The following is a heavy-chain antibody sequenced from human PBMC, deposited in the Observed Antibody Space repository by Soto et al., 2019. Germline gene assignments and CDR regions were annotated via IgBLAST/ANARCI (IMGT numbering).Heavy chain of an antibody. CDR1: GGSINNYY. CDR2: IHYSGTT. Sequence: PSGTLSLTCTVSGGSINNYYCNWVRQPPGKGLEWIGSIHYSGTTHYNPSLESRVTISADRAKNTLYLQMNSLRAEDTAVYYCAKDPQIAYFTYYYYGMDVWGQGTTVTVSS. CDR3: AKDPQIAYFTYYYYGMDV. D-gene: IGHD1-26*01. V-gene: IGHV4-59*01. J-gene: IGHJ6*02.